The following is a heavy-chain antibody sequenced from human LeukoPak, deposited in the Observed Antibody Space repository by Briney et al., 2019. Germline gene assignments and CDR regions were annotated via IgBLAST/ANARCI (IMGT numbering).Heavy chain of an antibody. CDR2: ISGSGGST. Sequence: PGGSLRLSCAASGFTFTNYAMSWVRQAPGKGLEWVSAISGSGGSTYYADSVKGRFTISRDNSKNTLYPQMNSLRAEDTAVYYCAKVDGYYYGSGSYPFDYWGQGTLVTVSS. V-gene: IGHV3-23*01. D-gene: IGHD3-10*01. CDR3: AKVDGYYYGSGSYPFDY. J-gene: IGHJ4*02. CDR1: GFTFTNYA.